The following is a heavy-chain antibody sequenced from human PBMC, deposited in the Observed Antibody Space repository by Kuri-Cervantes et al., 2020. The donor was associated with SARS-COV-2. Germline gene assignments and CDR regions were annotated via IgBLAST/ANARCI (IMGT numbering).Heavy chain of an antibody. V-gene: IGHV4-39*07. CDR1: GGSISSSSYY. CDR3: ARGIDYGDYVIRYYSYMDV. Sequence: SETLSLTCTVSGGSISSSSYYWGWIRQPPGKGLEWIGSIYDSGSTYYNPSLKSRVTISVDTSKNQFSLKLSSVTAADTAVYYCARGIDYGDYVIRYYSYMDVWGKGTTVTVSS. D-gene: IGHD4-17*01. CDR2: IYDSGST. J-gene: IGHJ6*03.